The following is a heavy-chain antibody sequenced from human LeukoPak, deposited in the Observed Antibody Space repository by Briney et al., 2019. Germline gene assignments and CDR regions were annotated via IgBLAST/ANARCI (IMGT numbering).Heavy chain of an antibody. Sequence: ASVKVSCKASGYTFTGYYMHWVRRAPGQGLEWMGWINPNSGGTNYAQKFQGRVTMTRDTSISTAYMELSKLRSDDTAVYYCARVYSSSSDFDYWGQGTLVTVSS. D-gene: IGHD6-6*01. CDR2: INPNSGGT. CDR1: GYTFTGYY. V-gene: IGHV1-2*02. CDR3: ARVYSSSSDFDY. J-gene: IGHJ4*02.